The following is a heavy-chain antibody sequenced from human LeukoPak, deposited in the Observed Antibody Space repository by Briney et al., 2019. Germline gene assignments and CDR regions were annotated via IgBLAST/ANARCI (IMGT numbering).Heavy chain of an antibody. Sequence: GGSLRLSCAASGFTFSIYAMSWVRQAPGKGLEWVSGVTGSGSAGSTYYADSVKGRFTISRDNSKNTLYLQMNSLRAEDTAVYYCAKMLSGSYYIPYPLFDYWGQGTLATVSS. V-gene: IGHV3-23*01. D-gene: IGHD3-10*01. CDR3: AKMLSGSYYIPYPLFDY. CDR1: GFTFSIYA. CDR2: VTGSGSAGST. J-gene: IGHJ4*02.